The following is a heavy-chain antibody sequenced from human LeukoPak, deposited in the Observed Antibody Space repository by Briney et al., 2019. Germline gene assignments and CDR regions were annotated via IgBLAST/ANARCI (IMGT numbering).Heavy chain of an antibody. Sequence: PSETLSLTCAVYGGSFNDYYWNWIRQPPGKGLEWIGKIDQRGSTIYNSSLKSRVTISVDTSKNQFSLNLTSVTAADTAFYYCARARTNYYYDSSGYTTRGGFFDSWGLGTLVTVSS. CDR3: ARARTNYYYDSSGYTTRGGFFDS. V-gene: IGHV4-34*01. CDR1: GGSFNDYY. CDR2: IDQRGST. J-gene: IGHJ4*02. D-gene: IGHD3-22*01.